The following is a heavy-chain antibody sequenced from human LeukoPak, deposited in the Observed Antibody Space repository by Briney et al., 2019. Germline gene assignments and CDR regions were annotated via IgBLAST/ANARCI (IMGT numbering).Heavy chain of an antibody. J-gene: IGHJ4*02. CDR2: ISGSAGST. CDR1: GFTFSSYA. D-gene: IGHD2-2*01. Sequence: GGSLRLSCAVSGFTFSSYAMSWVRQAPGKGLEWVSTISGSAGSTYHADSVKGRFTISRDNSKNTLYLQMNSLRAEDTAVYYCARDADCNTTSCYAHFDSWGQGTLVTVSS. V-gene: IGHV3-23*01. CDR3: ARDADCNTTSCYAHFDS.